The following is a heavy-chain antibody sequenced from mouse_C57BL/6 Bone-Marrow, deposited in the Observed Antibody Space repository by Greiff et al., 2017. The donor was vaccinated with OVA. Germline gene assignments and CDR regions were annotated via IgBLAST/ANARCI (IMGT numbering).Heavy chain of an antibody. J-gene: IGHJ4*01. CDR2: ISSGGDYI. V-gene: IGHV5-9-1*02. D-gene: IGHD1-1*01. Sequence: DVKLQESGEGLVKPGGSLKLSCAASGFTFSSYAMSWVRQTPEKRLEWVAYISSGGDYIYYADTVKGRFTISRDNARNTLYLQMSSLKSEDTAMYYCTRDPGTTVVASMDYWGQGTSVTVSS. CDR1: GFTFSSYA. CDR3: TRDPGTTVVASMDY.